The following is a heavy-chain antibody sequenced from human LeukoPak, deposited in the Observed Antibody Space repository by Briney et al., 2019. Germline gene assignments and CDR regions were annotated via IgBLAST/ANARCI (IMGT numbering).Heavy chain of an antibody. D-gene: IGHD6-13*01. V-gene: IGHV4-59*01. CDR3: ARSLYSISWCSGYFDY. Sequence: SETLSLTCTVSGGSISSSDGSCIRPPPGKGLEWIVYIYYSGSTNYNPSLKSRVTISVDTSKNQFSLKLSSVTAADTAVYYCARSLYSISWCSGYFDYWGRGTLVTVSS. CDR1: GGSISSSD. CDR2: IYYSGST. J-gene: IGHJ2*01.